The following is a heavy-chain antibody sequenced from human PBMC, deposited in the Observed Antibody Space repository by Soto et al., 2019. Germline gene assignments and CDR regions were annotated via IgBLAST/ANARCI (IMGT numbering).Heavy chain of an antibody. V-gene: IGHV3-66*01. D-gene: IGHD2-15*01. J-gene: IGHJ3*02. CDR1: GIPVRSNF. CDR3: ARGTQVLDN. Sequence: GSLRLSCAVSGIPVRSNFMTWVRQAPGKGLECVSVIYSGGSTYYADSVKGRFTISRDNSKNTLWLQMNSLRAEDTAVYYCARGTQVLDNWGQGTRVTVSS. CDR2: IYSGGST.